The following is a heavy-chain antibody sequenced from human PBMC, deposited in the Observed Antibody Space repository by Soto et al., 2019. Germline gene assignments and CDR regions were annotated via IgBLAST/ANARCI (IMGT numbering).Heavy chain of an antibody. CDR1: GFSLTTSEMC. J-gene: IGHJ6*02. V-gene: IGHV2-70*17. Sequence: SGPTLVNHPQTLTLTCTLSGFSLTTSEMCVTWIRQPPGKALEWLARIDWDDDKFYSLSLKTRLTISKDSSKNQVVLTITNVDPADTATYYCARELVPRYGMDVWGQGTTVTVSS. D-gene: IGHD2-15*01. CDR3: ARELVPRYGMDV. CDR2: IDWDDDK.